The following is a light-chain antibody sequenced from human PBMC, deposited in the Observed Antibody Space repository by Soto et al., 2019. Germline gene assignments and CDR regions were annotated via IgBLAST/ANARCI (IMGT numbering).Light chain of an antibody. CDR3: QQHYNIPFT. V-gene: IGKV4-1*01. Sequence: DIVMTQSPDSLAVSLGERATINCKSSQSVLYNSNTNNYLAWYQQKPGQPPKLLIYWASTRESGVPDRFSGSGSGTDFTLTISSLQAEDVAVYYCQQHYNIPFTFGPGTKVDIK. CDR1: QSVLYNSNTNNY. CDR2: WAS. J-gene: IGKJ3*01.